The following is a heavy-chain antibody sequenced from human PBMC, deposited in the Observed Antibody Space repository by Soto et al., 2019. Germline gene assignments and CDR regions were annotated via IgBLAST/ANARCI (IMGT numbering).Heavy chain of an antibody. CDR3: ARDLTSNLNCFDP. CDR1: GASVTIGTNY. CDR2: VYYTGGT. D-gene: IGHD3-10*01. V-gene: IGHV4-61*01. J-gene: IGHJ5*02. Sequence: SETVSLTCTVSGASVTIGTNYWTWIRQPPGKGLEWLGYVYYTGGTYYNPSLKSRLTMSIDTSKNQFSLKLSSVTAADTAVYYCARDLTSNLNCFDPWGQGTLVTVS.